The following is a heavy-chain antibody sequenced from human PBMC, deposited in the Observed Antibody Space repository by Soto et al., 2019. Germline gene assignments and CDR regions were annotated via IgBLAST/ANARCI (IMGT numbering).Heavy chain of an antibody. CDR2: IYYSGST. J-gene: IGHJ5*02. Sequence: SETLSLTCTVSGGSVSSGSHYWSWIRQPPGKGLEWIGYIYYSGSTNYNPSLKSRVTISVDTSKNQFSLKLSSVTAADTAVYYCARSLDPRGQGTLVTVSS. CDR3: ARSLDP. V-gene: IGHV4-61*01. CDR1: GGSVSSGSHY.